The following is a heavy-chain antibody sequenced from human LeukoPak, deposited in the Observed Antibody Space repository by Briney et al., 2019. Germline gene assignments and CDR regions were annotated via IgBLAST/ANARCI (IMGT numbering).Heavy chain of an antibody. CDR1: GYTFTSNY. CDR2: IYPRDGST. Sequence: GASVKVSCKASGYTFTSNYIHWVRQAPGQGLEWMGMIYPRDGSTSYAQKFQGRVTVTRDTSTSTVHMELSGLRSEDTAVYYCATPRGYYYDSSGYVFDYWGQGTLVTVSS. CDR3: ATPRGYYYDSSGYVFDY. J-gene: IGHJ4*02. D-gene: IGHD3-22*01. V-gene: IGHV1-46*01.